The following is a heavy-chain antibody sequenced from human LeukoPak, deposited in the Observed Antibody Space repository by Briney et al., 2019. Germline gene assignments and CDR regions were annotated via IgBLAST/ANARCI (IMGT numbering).Heavy chain of an antibody. V-gene: IGHV3-30*18. CDR1: GFTFSSYG. Sequence: GGSLRLSCAASGFTFSSYGMHWVRQAPGKGLVWVAVISYDGSNKYYADSVKGRFTISRDNSKNTLYLQMNSLRAEDTAVYYCAKDRGYSYGFGYWGQGTLVTVSS. CDR2: ISYDGSNK. D-gene: IGHD5-18*01. J-gene: IGHJ4*02. CDR3: AKDRGYSYGFGY.